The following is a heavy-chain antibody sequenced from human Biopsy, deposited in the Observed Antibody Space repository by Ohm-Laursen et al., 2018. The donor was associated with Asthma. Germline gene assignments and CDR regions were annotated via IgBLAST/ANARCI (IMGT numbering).Heavy chain of an antibody. V-gene: IGHV3-30*18. CDR2: VSSDGHNK. CDR3: AKQSGQDYGDSSGFDI. CDR1: GFVFSQCG. J-gene: IGHJ3*02. Sequence: SLRLSCAASGFVFSQCGMHWVRQGPGKGLEWVALVSSDGHNKYYEDSVKGRFTISRDNSRNRLYLQINRLTVEDSAVYFCAKQSGQDYGDSSGFDIWGQGTKVAVSS. D-gene: IGHD3-22*01.